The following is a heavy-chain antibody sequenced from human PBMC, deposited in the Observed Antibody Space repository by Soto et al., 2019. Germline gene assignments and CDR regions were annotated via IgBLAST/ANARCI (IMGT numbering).Heavy chain of an antibody. CDR2: IIPIFGTA. J-gene: IGHJ5*02. CDR3: ARDKYTNYVNYFDL. D-gene: IGHD3-16*01. Sequence: SVKVSCKASRVAFSKFIVTWVRQAPGLGLEWVGGIIPIFGTANYAQKFQGRVTITADGSTSTSYMEVNNLRSEDTAVYYCARDKYTNYVNYFDLWGQGTLVTVS. V-gene: IGHV1-69*13. CDR1: RVAFSKFI.